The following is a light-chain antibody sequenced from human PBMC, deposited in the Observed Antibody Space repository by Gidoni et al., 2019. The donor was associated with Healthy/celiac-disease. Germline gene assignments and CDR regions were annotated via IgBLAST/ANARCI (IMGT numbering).Light chain of an antibody. CDR3: QQYNNWPPLT. J-gene: IGKJ4*01. V-gene: IGKV3-15*01. CDR2: GAS. CDR1: QSVSSN. Sequence: EIVMTKSPATLSVSPGERATRSCRASQSVSSNLAWYQQKPGQAPRLLIYGASTRATGIPARFSGSGSGTEFTLTISSLQSEDFAVYYCQQYNNWPPLTFXGXTKVEIQ.